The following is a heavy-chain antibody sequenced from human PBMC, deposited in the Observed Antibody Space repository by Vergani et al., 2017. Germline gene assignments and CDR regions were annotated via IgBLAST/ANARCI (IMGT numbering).Heavy chain of an antibody. Sequence: VQLVESGGGVVQPGRSLRLSCAASGFTFSSSAMHWVRQAPGKGLEWVANIKQDGSEKYYVDSVKGRFTISRDNAKNSLYLQMNSLRAEDTAVYYCAREGLDSSSLYVSAWGQGTLVTVSS. CDR2: IKQDGSEK. CDR1: GFTFSSSA. D-gene: IGHD6-13*01. CDR3: AREGLDSSSLYVSA. V-gene: IGHV3-7*01. J-gene: IGHJ5*02.